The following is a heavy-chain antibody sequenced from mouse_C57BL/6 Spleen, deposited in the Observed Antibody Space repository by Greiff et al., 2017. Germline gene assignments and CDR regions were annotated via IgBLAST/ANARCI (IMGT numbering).Heavy chain of an antibody. Sequence: EVKLEESGGDLVKPGGSLKLSCAASGFTFSSYGMSWVRQTPDKMLEWVATISSGGSYTYYPDSVKGRFTISRDKAKNTLYRQMSSLKSEDTAMYYCARHNYGSSSWYFDVWGTGTTVTVSS. CDR2: ISSGGSYT. CDR3: ARHNYGSSSWYFDV. D-gene: IGHD1-1*01. V-gene: IGHV5-6*02. CDR1: GFTFSSYG. J-gene: IGHJ1*03.